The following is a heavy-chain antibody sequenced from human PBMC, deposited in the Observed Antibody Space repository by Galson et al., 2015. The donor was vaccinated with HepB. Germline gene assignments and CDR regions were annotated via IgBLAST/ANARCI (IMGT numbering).Heavy chain of an antibody. V-gene: IGHV3-23*01. CDR1: GFTFNNYA. Sequence: SLRLSCAVSGFTFNNYAMSWVRQAPGKGLEWVSAISGSAGSTYYADSVKGWFTISRDNSKNTLYLQMNSLRAEDTAVYYCAKGGDRIGKFDYWGQGTLVTVSS. CDR3: AKGGDRIGKFDY. J-gene: IGHJ4*02. D-gene: IGHD2-21*02. CDR2: ISGSAGST.